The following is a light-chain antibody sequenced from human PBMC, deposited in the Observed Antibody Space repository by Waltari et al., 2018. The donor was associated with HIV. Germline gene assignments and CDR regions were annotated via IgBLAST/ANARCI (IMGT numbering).Light chain of an antibody. V-gene: IGLV2-18*02. CDR3: SSYTTSSTWV. J-gene: IGLJ3*02. CDR1: SSDIGAYTR. Sequence: QSALTQPPSVSGSLGPSVTISCTGTSSDIGAYTRVSWYQQSPGTAPKLRIYEVTHRPSGVPVRFSGSKSGNTASLTISGLQADDEADYYCSSYTTSSTWVFGGGTKLTVL. CDR2: EVT.